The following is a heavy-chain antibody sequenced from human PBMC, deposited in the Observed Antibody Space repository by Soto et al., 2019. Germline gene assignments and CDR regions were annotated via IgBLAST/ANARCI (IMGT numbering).Heavy chain of an antibody. CDR1: GGSFSGYY. CDR2: INHSGST. CDR3: ARSGTVLLWFGELGYNWFDP. J-gene: IGHJ5*02. D-gene: IGHD3-10*01. Sequence: PSETLSLTCAVYGGSFSGYYWSWIRQPPGKGLEWIGEINHSGSTNYNPSLKSRVTISVDTSKNQFSLKLSSVTAADTAVYYCARSGTVLLWFGELGYNWFDPWGQGTLVTVSS. V-gene: IGHV4-34*01.